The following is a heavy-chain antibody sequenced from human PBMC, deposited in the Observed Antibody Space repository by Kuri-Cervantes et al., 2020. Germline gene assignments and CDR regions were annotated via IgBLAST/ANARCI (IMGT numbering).Heavy chain of an antibody. CDR2: ISYDGSNK. CDR3: ASERGYSYGLSSEPYPGVFQH. D-gene: IGHD5-18*01. V-gene: IGHV3-30-3*01. CDR1: GFTFSSYA. Sequence: GGSLRLSCAASGFTFSSYAMHWVRQAPGKGLEWVAVISYDGSNKYYADSVKGRFTISRDNSKNTLYLQMNSLRAEDTAVYYCASERGYSYGLSSEPYPGVFQHWGQGTLVTVSS. J-gene: IGHJ1*01.